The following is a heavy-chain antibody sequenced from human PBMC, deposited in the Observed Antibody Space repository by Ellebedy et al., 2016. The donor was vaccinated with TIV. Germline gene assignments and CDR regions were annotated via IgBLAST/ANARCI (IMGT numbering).Heavy chain of an antibody. CDR1: GLTASSSY. CDR3: ASRWDYWTSGNFYTPLGYFDN. D-gene: IGHD3-10*01. Sequence: GESLKISXAASGLTASSSYMSWVRQAPGKGLEWVSVIYSGGDTHYAGSVKGRFTISRDNSKNPVYLQMNRLRAEDTGVYYCASRWDYWTSGNFYTPLGYFDNWGQGTLVTVSS. J-gene: IGHJ4*02. CDR2: IYSGGDT. V-gene: IGHV3-53*01.